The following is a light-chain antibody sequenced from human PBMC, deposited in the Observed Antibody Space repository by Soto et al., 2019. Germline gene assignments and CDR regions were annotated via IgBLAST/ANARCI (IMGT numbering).Light chain of an antibody. CDR1: QSVSSS. Sequence: EIVLTQSPATLSLSPGERATLSCRASQSVSSSLAWYQQKPGQAPSLLIYDASNRATGIPARFSGSGSGTDFTLTITSIEPDDFAVYYFQQRSNWPLTFGGGTKVEIK. J-gene: IGKJ4*01. V-gene: IGKV3-11*01. CDR3: QQRSNWPLT. CDR2: DAS.